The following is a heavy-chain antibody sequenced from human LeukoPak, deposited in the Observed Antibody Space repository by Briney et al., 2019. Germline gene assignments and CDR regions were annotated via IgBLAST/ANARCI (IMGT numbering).Heavy chain of an antibody. CDR2: IYSGGST. CDR1: GFTVSSNY. Sequence: PGGSLRLSCAASGFTVSSNYMSWVRQAPGKGREWVSVIYSGGSTYYADSVKGRFTISRDNSKNTLYLQMNSLRAEDTAVYYCARSLGSSSSLRGFDYWGQGTLVTVSS. CDR3: ARSLGSSSSLRGFDY. J-gene: IGHJ4*02. D-gene: IGHD6-13*01. V-gene: IGHV3-53*01.